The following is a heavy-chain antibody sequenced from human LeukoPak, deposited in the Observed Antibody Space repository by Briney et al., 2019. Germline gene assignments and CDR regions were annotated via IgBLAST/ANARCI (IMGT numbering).Heavy chain of an antibody. Sequence: SETLSLTCAVYGGSFSSYYWSWIRQPPGKGLEWIGEINHSGSTNYNPSLKSRVTISVDTSKNQFSLKLSSVTAADSAVYYCARDCSSTSCYTSGFDYWGQGTLVTVSS. CDR2: INHSGST. V-gene: IGHV4-34*01. CDR1: GGSFSSYY. D-gene: IGHD2-2*02. J-gene: IGHJ4*02. CDR3: ARDCSSTSCYTSGFDY.